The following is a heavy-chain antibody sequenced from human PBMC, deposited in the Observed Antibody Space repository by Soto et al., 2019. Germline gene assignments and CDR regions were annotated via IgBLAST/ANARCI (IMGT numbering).Heavy chain of an antibody. CDR1: GFTFSTYW. D-gene: IGHD3-22*01. V-gene: IGHV3-74*01. CDR3: ARAIVYYGMDV. CDR2: TNSDESTT. J-gene: IGHJ6*02. Sequence: PGGSLRLSCAASGFTFSTYWMHRVRQAPGKGLVWVSRTNSDESTTTYAEFAKGRFTVSRDNAKNTLYLQMNSLRAEDTAVYYCARAIVYYGMDVWGQGTTVTVSS.